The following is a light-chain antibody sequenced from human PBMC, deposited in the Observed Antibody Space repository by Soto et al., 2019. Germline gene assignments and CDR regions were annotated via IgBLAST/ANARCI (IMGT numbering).Light chain of an antibody. CDR1: SSEVGGYNY. V-gene: IGLV2-8*01. J-gene: IGLJ3*02. CDR3: SSYAGSNNLGV. Sequence: QSALTQPPSASGSPGQSVTISCTGTSSEVGGYNYVSWYQQHPGKAPKLMIYEVSKRPSGVPDRFSGSKSGNTASLTVSGLQAEDEADYYCSSYAGSNNLGVFGGGTNLTVL. CDR2: EVS.